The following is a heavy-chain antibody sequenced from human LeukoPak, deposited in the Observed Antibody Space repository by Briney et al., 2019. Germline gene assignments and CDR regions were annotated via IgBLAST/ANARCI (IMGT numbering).Heavy chain of an antibody. CDR2: ISGSGGST. CDR1: GFTFSSYA. Sequence: PGGSLGLSCAASGFTFSSYAVSWVRQAPGKGLEWVSAISGSGGSTYYADSVKGRFTISRDNSKNTLYLQMNSLRAEDTAVYYCAKDTGGYPYYFDYWGQGTLVTVSS. J-gene: IGHJ4*02. V-gene: IGHV3-23*01. D-gene: IGHD3-10*01. CDR3: AKDTGGYPYYFDY.